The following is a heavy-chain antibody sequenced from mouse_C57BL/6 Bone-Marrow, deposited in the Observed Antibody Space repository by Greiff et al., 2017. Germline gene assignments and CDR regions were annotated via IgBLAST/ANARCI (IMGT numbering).Heavy chain of an antibody. V-gene: IGHV5-4*03. D-gene: IGHD1-1*01. J-gene: IGHJ3*01. CDR3: ARGGYYYGSWFAY. CDR2: ISDGGSYT. Sequence: DVKLVESGGGLVKPGGSLKLSCAASGFTFSSYSMSWVRQTPEKRLEWVATISDGGSYTYYPDNVKGRFTISRDNAKNNLYLQMSHLNSEDTAMYYCARGGYYYGSWFAYWGQGTLVTVSA. CDR1: GFTFSSYS.